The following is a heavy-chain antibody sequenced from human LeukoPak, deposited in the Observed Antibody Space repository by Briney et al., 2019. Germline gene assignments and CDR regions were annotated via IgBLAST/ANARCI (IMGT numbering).Heavy chain of an antibody. V-gene: IGHV1-18*01. CDR2: ISAYNGNT. CDR3: ARDRNYYYDSSGSDAFDI. CDR1: GYTFTSYG. D-gene: IGHD3-22*01. Sequence: ASVKVSCKASGYTFTSYGISWVRQAPGQGLEWMGWISAYNGNTNYAQKLQGRVTMTTDTSTSTAYMELRSLRSDDTAVYYCARDRNYYYDSSGSDAFDIWGQGTMVTVSS. J-gene: IGHJ3*02.